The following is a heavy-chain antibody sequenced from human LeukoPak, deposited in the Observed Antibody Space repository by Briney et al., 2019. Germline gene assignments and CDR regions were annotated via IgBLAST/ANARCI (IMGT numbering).Heavy chain of an antibody. V-gene: IGHV3-48*01. D-gene: IGHD1-26*01. CDR2: ISSSSSAI. CDR3: ARDWSYAFDI. CDR1: GFTFSSYS. Sequence: PGGSLTLSCAASGFTFSSYSMNWVRQAPGKGLEWVSYISSSSSAIKYADSVKGRFTISRDNAKNSLYLQMNSLRAEDTAVYYCARDWSYAFDIWGQGTMVTVSS. J-gene: IGHJ3*02.